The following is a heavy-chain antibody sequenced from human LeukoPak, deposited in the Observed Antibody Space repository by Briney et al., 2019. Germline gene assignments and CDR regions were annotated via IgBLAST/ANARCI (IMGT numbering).Heavy chain of an antibody. CDR1: GGSISSHY. J-gene: IGHJ4*02. V-gene: IGHV4-59*11. CDR2: IYYSGST. CDR3: ARAYYDSSGYHFDY. Sequence: SETLSLTCTVSGGSISSHYWSWIRQPPGKGLEWIGYIYYSGSTNYNPSLKSRVTISVDTSKNQFSLKLSSVTAADTAVYYCARAYYDSSGYHFDYWGQGTLVTVSS. D-gene: IGHD3-22*01.